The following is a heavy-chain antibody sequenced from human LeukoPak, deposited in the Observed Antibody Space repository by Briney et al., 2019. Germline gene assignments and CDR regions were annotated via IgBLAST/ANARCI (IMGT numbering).Heavy chain of an antibody. Sequence: GGTLRLSCAASGFTFSSYGMSWVRQAPGKGLEWVSAISGSGGSTYYADSVKGRFTISRDNAKNTLYLQMNSLRAEDTAVYYCARGDRLVVAATPLDYWGQGTLVTVSS. J-gene: IGHJ4*02. CDR3: ARGDRLVVAATPLDY. V-gene: IGHV3-23*01. CDR2: ISGSGGST. CDR1: GFTFSSYG. D-gene: IGHD2-15*01.